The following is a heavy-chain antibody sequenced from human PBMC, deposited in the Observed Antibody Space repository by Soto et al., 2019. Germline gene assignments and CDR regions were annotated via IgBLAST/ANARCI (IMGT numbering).Heavy chain of an antibody. CDR1: GFTFSSYA. V-gene: IGHV3-30-3*01. CDR2: ISYDGSNK. CDR3: ARDLDSSWTHYYYGMDV. Sequence: PGGSLRLSCAASGFTFSSYAMHWVRQAPAKGLEWVAVISYDGSNKYYADSVKGRFTISRDNSKNTLYLQMNSLRAEDTAVYYCARDLDSSWTHYYYGMDVWGQGTTVTVSS. J-gene: IGHJ6*02. D-gene: IGHD6-13*01.